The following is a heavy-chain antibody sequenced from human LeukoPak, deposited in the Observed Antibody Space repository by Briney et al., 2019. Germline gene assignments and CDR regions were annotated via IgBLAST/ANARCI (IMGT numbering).Heavy chain of an antibody. V-gene: IGHV1-69-2*01. CDR3: TTDGGVGRIAINY. CDR1: GYTFTDYY. D-gene: IGHD3-3*01. CDR2: VDPEDGET. J-gene: IGHJ4*02. Sequence: ASVKISCKVSGYTFTDYYMHWLHQAPGKGLEWMGLVDPEDGETIYAEKFQGRVTITADTSTDTAYMELSRLRSEDTAVYYCTTDGGVGRIAINYWGQGTLVTVSS.